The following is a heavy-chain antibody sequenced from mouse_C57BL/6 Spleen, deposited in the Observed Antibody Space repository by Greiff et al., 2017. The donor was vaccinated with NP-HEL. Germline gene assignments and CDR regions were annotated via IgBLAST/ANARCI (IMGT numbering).Heavy chain of an antibody. CDR3: ARLSSWYAMDY. J-gene: IGHJ4*01. V-gene: IGHV2-6*03. CDR1: GFSLTSYG. CDR2: IWSDGST. Sequence: VKVVESGPGLVAPSQSLSITCTVSGFSLTSYGVHWVRQPPGKGLEWLVVIWSDGSTTYYSALKSRLSISNDNSKSQVFLKMNSLQTDDTAMYYCARLSSWYAMDYWGQGTSVTVSS. D-gene: IGHD1-1*01.